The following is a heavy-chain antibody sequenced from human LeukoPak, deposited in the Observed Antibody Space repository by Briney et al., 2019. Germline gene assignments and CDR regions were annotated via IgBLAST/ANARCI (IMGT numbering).Heavy chain of an antibody. J-gene: IGHJ4*02. Sequence: GGSLRLSCAASGFTFSSYAMSWVRQAPGKGLEWVSAISGSGGSTYYADSVKGRFTISRDNSKNTLYLQMNSLRAEDTAVYYXXXXXXXXXXXXXXXXXXVATGPLDYWGQGTLVTVSS. CDR2: ISGSGGST. CDR1: GFTFSSYA. CDR3: XXXXXXXXXXXXXXXXXVATGPLDY. D-gene: IGHD5-12*01. V-gene: IGHV3-23*01.